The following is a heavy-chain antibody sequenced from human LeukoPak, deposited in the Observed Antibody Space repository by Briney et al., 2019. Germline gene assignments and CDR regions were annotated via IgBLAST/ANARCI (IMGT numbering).Heavy chain of an antibody. V-gene: IGHV3-30*07. D-gene: IGHD6-13*01. CDR2: ISYDGSNK. Sequence: GRSLRLSCAASGFTFSSYAMHWVRQAPGKGLEWVAVISYDGSNKYYADSVKGRFTISRDNAKNSLYLQMNSLRAEDTAVYYCATSNIAAAGNWFDPWGQGTLVTVSS. CDR1: GFTFSSYA. J-gene: IGHJ5*02. CDR3: ATSNIAAAGNWFDP.